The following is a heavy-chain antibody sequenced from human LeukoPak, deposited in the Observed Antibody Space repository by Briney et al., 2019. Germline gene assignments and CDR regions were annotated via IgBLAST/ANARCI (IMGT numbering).Heavy chain of an antibody. D-gene: IGHD3-22*01. CDR2: INPSGGST. CDR3: ARSVGSSYSTYYYGMDA. CDR1: GYTFTIYY. Sequence: ASVKVSCKASGYTFTIYYIHWVRQAPGQGLEWMGIINPSGGSTSYAQKFQGRVTMTRDTSTSTVYMELSSLRSEDRAVYYCARSVGSSYSTYYYGMDAWGQGTTVTVSS. V-gene: IGHV1-46*01. J-gene: IGHJ6*02.